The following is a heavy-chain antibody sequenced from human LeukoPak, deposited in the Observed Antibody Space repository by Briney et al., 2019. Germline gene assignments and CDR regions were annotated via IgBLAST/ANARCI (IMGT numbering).Heavy chain of an antibody. J-gene: IGHJ4*02. Sequence: GASVKVSCKVSGYTLTELSMHWVRQAPGKGLEWMGGFDPEDGETIYAQKFQGRVTMTEDTSTDTAYMELSSLRSEDTAVYYCAADSSGWYDFDYWGQGTLATVSS. V-gene: IGHV1-24*01. D-gene: IGHD6-19*01. CDR2: FDPEDGET. CDR1: GYTLTELS. CDR3: AADSSGWYDFDY.